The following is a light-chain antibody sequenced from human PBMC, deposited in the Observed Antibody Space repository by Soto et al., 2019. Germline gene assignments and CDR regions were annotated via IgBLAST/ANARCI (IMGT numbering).Light chain of an antibody. Sequence: EIVLTQSPGTLSLSPGERATLSCRASQSVACAYLAWYQHKPGQAPRLLIYGSSSRAVGVPDRISGSGSGTDFTLTISRLEPEDFAVYYCQQYASSRWTFGQGTKVEAK. J-gene: IGKJ1*01. V-gene: IGKV3-20*01. CDR2: GSS. CDR3: QQYASSRWT. CDR1: QSVACAY.